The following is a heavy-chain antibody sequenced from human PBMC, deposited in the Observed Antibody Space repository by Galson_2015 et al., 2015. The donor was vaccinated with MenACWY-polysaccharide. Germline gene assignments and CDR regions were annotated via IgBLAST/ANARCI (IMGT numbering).Heavy chain of an antibody. CDR1: GFTFDVYA. D-gene: IGHD2-2*01. CDR2: ISWNSGSI. V-gene: IGHV3-9*01. Sequence: SLRLSCAASGFTFDVYAMHWVRQAPGKGLEWVSGISWNSGSIGYADSVKGRFTISRDNAKNSLYLQMNSLRAEDTALYYCARDAAASSDYYYYGTDVRGQGTPVTVSS. J-gene: IGHJ6*02. CDR3: ARDAAASSDYYYYGTDV.